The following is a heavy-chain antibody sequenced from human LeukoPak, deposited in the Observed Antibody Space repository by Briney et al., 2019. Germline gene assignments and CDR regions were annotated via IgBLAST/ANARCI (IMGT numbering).Heavy chain of an antibody. CDR2: IKQDGSEK. D-gene: IGHD3-10*01. CDR1: GFTFSSYW. J-gene: IGHJ4*02. V-gene: IGHV3-7*03. CDR3: ARDENYYGSGSYPYY. Sequence: PGGSLRLSCAASGFTFSSYWMSWVRQAPGKGLEGVANIKQDGSEKYYVDSGKGRFTISRDNAKNSLYLQMNSLRAEDTAVYYCARDENYYGSGSYPYYWGQGTLVTVSS.